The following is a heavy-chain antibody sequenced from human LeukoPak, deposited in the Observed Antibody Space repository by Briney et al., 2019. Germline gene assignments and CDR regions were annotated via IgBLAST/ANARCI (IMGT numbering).Heavy chain of an antibody. V-gene: IGHV1-46*01. D-gene: IGHD6-13*01. Sequence: ASVKVSCKASGCTFTSYYMHWVRQAPGQGLEWMGIINPSGGSTSYAQKFQGRVTMTRDTSTSTVYMELSSLRSEDTAVYYCARGQVVYSSSDPIFDYWGQGTLVTVSS. CDR1: GCTFTSYY. CDR2: INPSGGST. CDR3: ARGQVVYSSSDPIFDY. J-gene: IGHJ4*02.